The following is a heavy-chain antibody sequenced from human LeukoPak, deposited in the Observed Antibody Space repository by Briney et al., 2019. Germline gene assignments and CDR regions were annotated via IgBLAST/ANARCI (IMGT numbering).Heavy chain of an antibody. Sequence: SETLSLTCTVSGGSISSSSYYWGWIRQPPGKGLEWIGSIYYSGSTYYNPSLKSRVTISVDTSKNQFSLKLSSVTAADTAVYYCARHVEYYDISTGYYQLYYFDYWGQGTLVTVSS. CDR2: IYYSGST. CDR1: GGSISSSSYY. V-gene: IGHV4-39*01. CDR3: ARHVEYYDISTGYYQLYYFDY. D-gene: IGHD3-9*01. J-gene: IGHJ4*02.